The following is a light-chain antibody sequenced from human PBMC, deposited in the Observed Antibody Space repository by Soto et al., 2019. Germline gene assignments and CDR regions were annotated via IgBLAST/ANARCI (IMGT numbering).Light chain of an antibody. V-gene: IGKV3-20*01. Sequence: VLKQTPGTPPLSAGERITLSGRASQSISSTYLAWYQQKRGQAPRLLIYGASSRATGIPDRFSGSGSGTDFTLTFSILEPEDLAVYHCQQYSTSPWTFAQGTKVDIK. CDR2: GAS. J-gene: IGKJ1*01. CDR3: QQYSTSPWT. CDR1: QSISSTY.